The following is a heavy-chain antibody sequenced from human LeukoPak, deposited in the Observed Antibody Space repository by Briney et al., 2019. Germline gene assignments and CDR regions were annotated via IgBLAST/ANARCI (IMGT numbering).Heavy chain of an antibody. Sequence: SETLSLTCTVSGGSISSSSYSWGWIRQPPGKGLEWIGSIYYSGSTYYNPSLKSRVTISVDTSKNQFSLKLSSVTAADTAVYYCSGNXXXXXXXXXXLIXXXGQGTL. J-gene: IGHJ4*02. CDR2: IYYSGST. CDR3: SGNXXXXXXXXXXLIXX. CDR1: GGSISSSSYS. V-gene: IGHV4-39*01. D-gene: IGHD1-1*01.